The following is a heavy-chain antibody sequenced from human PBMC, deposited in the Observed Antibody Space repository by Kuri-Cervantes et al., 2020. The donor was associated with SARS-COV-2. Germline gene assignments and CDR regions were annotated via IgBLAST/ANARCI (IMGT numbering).Heavy chain of an antibody. CDR2: IRYDGSNK. J-gene: IGHJ4*02. V-gene: IGHV3-30*02. D-gene: IGHD3-10*01. CDR3: ASLDHGLGSYYHTFPHDY. CDR1: GFTFSSYG. Sequence: LSLTCAASGFTFSSYGMHWVRQAPGKGLEWVAFIRYDGSNKYYADSVKGRFTISRDNSKNTLYLQMNSLRAEDTAVYYCASLDHGLGSYYHTFPHDYWGLGTQVTVSS.